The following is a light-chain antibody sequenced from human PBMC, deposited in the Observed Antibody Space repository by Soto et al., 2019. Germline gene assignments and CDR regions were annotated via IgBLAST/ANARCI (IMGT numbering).Light chain of an antibody. Sequence: DIQMTQSPSSVSASVGDRVTITCRASQAISNWLAWYQQKPGKAPRLLIFAASSLQSGVPSRFSGGGSGTDFTLTISSLQPDDFAMYYCQQANSFPLTFGQGTKLEIK. V-gene: IGKV1-12*01. CDR3: QQANSFPLT. CDR2: AAS. J-gene: IGKJ2*01. CDR1: QAISNW.